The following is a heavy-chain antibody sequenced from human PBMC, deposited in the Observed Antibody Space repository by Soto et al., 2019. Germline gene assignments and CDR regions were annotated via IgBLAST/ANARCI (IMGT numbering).Heavy chain of an antibody. J-gene: IGHJ6*02. CDR1: GYTFIAYY. CDR3: ARVGGGLASLGYYGMDI. CDR2: INPNSGGT. Sequence: ASVKVSCKASGYTFIAYYIHWVRQAPGHGLEWMGWINPNSGGTNYAQRFQGCVTMTRDRSISTAYMELSRLKSDDTAVYYCARVGGGLASLGYYGMDIWGQGTTVTVSS. V-gene: IGHV1-2*04. D-gene: IGHD3-10*01.